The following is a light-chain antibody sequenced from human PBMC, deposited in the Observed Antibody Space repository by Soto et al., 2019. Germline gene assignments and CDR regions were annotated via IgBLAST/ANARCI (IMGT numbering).Light chain of an antibody. J-gene: IGKJ1*01. CDR1: QSVRSSY. Sequence: EIVLTQSPGTLSLSPGERATLSCRASQSVRSSYLAWYQQKHGQAPRLLIYGASSRATGIPDRFSGSGSGTDFTLTISRLEPEDFAVYYCQQYGSSPGTFGQGTKVEIK. CDR2: GAS. CDR3: QQYGSSPGT. V-gene: IGKV3-20*01.